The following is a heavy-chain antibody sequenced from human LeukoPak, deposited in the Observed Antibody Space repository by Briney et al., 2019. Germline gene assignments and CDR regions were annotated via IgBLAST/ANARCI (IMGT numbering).Heavy chain of an antibody. Sequence: SETLSLTCTVSGDSVSSGSYYWSWIRQPPGKGLEWIGYVYYTGSTNYNPSPKSRVTISVDTSKNQFSLKLNSVTAADTAVYYCARDSDYVWGSYRYWGQGTLVTVSS. V-gene: IGHV4-61*01. D-gene: IGHD3-16*02. J-gene: IGHJ4*02. CDR3: ARDSDYVWGSYRY. CDR1: GDSVSSGSYY. CDR2: VYYTGST.